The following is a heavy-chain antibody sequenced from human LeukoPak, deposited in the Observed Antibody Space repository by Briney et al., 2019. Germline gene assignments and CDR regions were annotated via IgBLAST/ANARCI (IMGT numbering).Heavy chain of an antibody. D-gene: IGHD5-18*01. CDR2: IIPILGIA. Sequence: GASVKVSCKASGYTFTSYDINWVRQAPGQGLEWMGRIIPILGIANYAQRFQGRVTITADKSTSTAYMELSGLRSEDTAVYYCARDSWGSRGYSYGPSDYWGQGTLVTVSS. CDR1: GYTFTSYD. V-gene: IGHV1-69*04. CDR3: ARDSWGSRGYSYGPSDY. J-gene: IGHJ4*02.